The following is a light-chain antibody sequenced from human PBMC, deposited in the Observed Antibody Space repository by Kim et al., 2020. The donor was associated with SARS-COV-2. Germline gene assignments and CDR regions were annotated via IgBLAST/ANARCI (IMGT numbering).Light chain of an antibody. J-gene: IGKJ1*01. V-gene: IGKV1-5*01. CDR2: DAS. CDR1: QSISIY. CDR3: QRYNSYPWT. Sequence: DIQMTQSPSTLSASVGDRVTITCRASQSISIYLAWYQQKPGKAPKLLIYDASSLESGVPSRFSGSGSGTEFTLTISSLQPDDFATYSCQRYNSYPWTFGQGTKVDIK.